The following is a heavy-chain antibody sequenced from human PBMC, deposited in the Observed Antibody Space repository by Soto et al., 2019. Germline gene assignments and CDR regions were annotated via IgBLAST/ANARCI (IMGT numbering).Heavy chain of an antibody. CDR3: ARDLDYYDSTNRRMYYYYYGMDV. V-gene: IGHV1-69*13. CDR2: IIPIFGTA. D-gene: IGHD3-22*01. J-gene: IGHJ6*02. CDR1: GGTFSSYA. Sequence: SVKVSCKASGGTFSSYAISWVRQAPGQGLEWMGGIIPIFGTANYAQKFQGRVTITADESTSTAYMELSSLRSEDTAVYYCARDLDYYDSTNRRMYYYYYGMDVWGQGTTVTSP.